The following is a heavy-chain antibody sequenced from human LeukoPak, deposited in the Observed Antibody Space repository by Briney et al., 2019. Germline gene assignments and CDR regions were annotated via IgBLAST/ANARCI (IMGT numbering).Heavy chain of an antibody. CDR1: GFTFDDYA. CDR2: ISWNSGSI. V-gene: IGHV3-9*03. Sequence: GGPLRLSCAASGFTFDDYAMHWVRQAPGKGLEGVSGISWNSGSIGYADSVKGRFTISRDNAKNSLYLQMNSLRAEDMALYYCAKESAIGYFDYWGQGTLVTVSS. J-gene: IGHJ4*02. D-gene: IGHD2-2*02. CDR3: AKESAIGYFDY.